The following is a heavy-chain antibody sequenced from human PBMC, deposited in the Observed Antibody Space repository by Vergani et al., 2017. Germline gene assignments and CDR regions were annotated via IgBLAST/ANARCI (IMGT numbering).Heavy chain of an antibody. CDR1: GYSFTSYW. J-gene: IGHJ6*02. CDR3: SRHVAVAGKWWGPYYYYGMDV. Sequence: EVQLVQSGAEVKKPGESLRISCKGSGYSFTSYWISWVRQMPGKGLEWMGRIDPSDSYTNYSTSFQGHVTISADKSISTAYLQWSSLKASDTAMYYCSRHVAVAGKWWGPYYYYGMDVWGQGTTVTVSS. V-gene: IGHV5-10-1*01. CDR2: IDPSDSYT. D-gene: IGHD6-19*01.